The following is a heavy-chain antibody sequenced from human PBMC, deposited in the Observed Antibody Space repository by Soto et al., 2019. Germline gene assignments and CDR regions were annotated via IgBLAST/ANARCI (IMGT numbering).Heavy chain of an antibody. J-gene: IGHJ5*02. V-gene: IGHV2-5*01. CDR2: IYWHDEK. CDR1: GFSLSNPGVG. D-gene: IGHD6-13*01. CDR3: AHEGYGSDNWFDA. Sequence: QIPLEDSGPTLVKPTQTLTLTCTFSGFSLSNPGVGVAWISPPPGKALEWLALIYWHDEKRYSPSLKSRLTTTKDTSKNHVFLTMTNMDPVDTATYYCAHEGYGSDNWFDAWGQGTLVTVSS.